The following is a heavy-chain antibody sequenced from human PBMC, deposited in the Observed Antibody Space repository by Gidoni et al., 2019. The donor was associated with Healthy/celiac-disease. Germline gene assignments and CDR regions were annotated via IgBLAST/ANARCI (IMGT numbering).Heavy chain of an antibody. V-gene: IGHV3-74*01. J-gene: IGHJ4*02. CDR3: ARDHFGVVLFDY. D-gene: IGHD3-3*01. Sequence: DSVKGRFTISRDNAKNTLYLQMNSLRAEDTAVYYCARDHFGVVLFDYWGQGTLVTVSS.